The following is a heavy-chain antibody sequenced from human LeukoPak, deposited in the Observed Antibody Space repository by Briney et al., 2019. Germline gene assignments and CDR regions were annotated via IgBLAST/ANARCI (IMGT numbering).Heavy chain of an antibody. CDR2: INPSGGST. D-gene: IGHD3-10*01. Sequence: ASVKVSCKASGYTFTSYYMHWVRQAPGQGLEWMGIINPSGGSTSYAQKFQGRATMTRDTSTSTVYMELSSLRSEDTAVYYCARYRPRITKVRGVFDPWGQGTLVTVSS. V-gene: IGHV1-46*01. CDR1: GYTFTSYY. CDR3: ARYRPRITKVRGVFDP. J-gene: IGHJ5*02.